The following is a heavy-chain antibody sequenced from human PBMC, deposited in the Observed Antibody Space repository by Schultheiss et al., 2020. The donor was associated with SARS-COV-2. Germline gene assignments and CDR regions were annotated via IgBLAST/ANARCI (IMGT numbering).Heavy chain of an antibody. CDR1: GFTVSNNY. V-gene: IGHV3-66*01. Sequence: GGSLRLSCAASGFTVSNNYMSWIRQAPGKGLEWVSVIYSGGSTYYADSVKGRFTISRDNSKNTLYLQMNSLRAGDTAVYYCARGAHYYDDKPYAFDIWGQGTMVTV. D-gene: IGHD3-22*01. CDR3: ARGAHYYDDKPYAFDI. CDR2: IYSGGST. J-gene: IGHJ3*02.